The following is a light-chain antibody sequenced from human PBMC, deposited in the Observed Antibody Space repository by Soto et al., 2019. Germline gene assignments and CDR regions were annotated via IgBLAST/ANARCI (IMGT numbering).Light chain of an antibody. J-gene: IGKJ1*01. CDR3: QQYYTYWHM. CDR1: QSLLHSNGYNY. Sequence: VMTQSPLSIPVTPGEPASISCRSSQSLLHSNGYNYLDCYLXKQGQSPQLXIYLGSNRASGVPDRFSGSGSGTELTLTISSLQPDDFATYDCQQYYTYWHMFGQGTKVDI. V-gene: IGKV2-28*01. CDR2: LGS.